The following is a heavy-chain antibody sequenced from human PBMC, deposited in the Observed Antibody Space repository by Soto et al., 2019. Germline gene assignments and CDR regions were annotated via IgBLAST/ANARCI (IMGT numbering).Heavy chain of an antibody. V-gene: IGHV1-69*13. D-gene: IGHD4-4*01. CDR1: GGTFSSYA. Sequence: SVKVSCTASGGTFSSYAISWVRQAPGQGLEWMGGIIPIFGTANYAQKFQGRVTITADESTSTAYMELSSLRSEDTAVYYCARVFSKGTSYYYYGMDVWGQGTTVTVSS. CDR2: IIPIFGTA. J-gene: IGHJ6*02. CDR3: ARVFSKGTSYYYYGMDV.